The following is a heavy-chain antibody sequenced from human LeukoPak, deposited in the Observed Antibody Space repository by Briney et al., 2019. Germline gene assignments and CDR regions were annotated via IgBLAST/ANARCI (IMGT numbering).Heavy chain of an antibody. Sequence: SETPSLTCTVSGGSISSYYWSWIRQPPGKGLEWIGYIYYSGSTNYNPSLKSRVTISVDTSKNQFSLKLSPVTAADTAVYYCARVDFPYYYYGMDVWGQGTTVTVSS. J-gene: IGHJ6*02. CDR3: ARVDFPYYYYGMDV. V-gene: IGHV4-59*08. CDR2: IYYSGST. D-gene: IGHD2/OR15-2a*01. CDR1: GGSISSYY.